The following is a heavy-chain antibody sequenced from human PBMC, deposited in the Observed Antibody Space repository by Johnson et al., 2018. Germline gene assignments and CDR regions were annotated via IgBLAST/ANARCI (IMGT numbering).Heavy chain of an antibody. CDR2: IKSKTDGGTR. V-gene: IGHV3-15*01. J-gene: IGHJ3*02. CDR3: TTYYDILTGYPRGAFDI. D-gene: IGHD3-9*01. Sequence: VQLVQSGGGLVEPGGSLRLSCAASGFTFSNAWMSWVRQAPGKGLEWVGRIKSKTDGGTRDYAAPVKGRFTISRDESKNTLYLQMNRLKTEDTAVYYCTTYYDILTGYPRGAFDIWGQGTMVTVSS. CDR1: GFTFSNAW.